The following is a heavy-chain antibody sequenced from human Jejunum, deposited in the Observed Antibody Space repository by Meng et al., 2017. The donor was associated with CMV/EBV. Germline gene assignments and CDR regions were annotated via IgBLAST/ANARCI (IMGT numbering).Heavy chain of an antibody. Sequence: TFSTYVMHWVRQAPGKGLEWVAFIRYDGSSQHYADSVKGRFTISRDNSKNTLYLQMNSLRAEDTAMYYCATDMSRAYSSSWYYFDYWGQGTLVTVSS. CDR3: ATDMSRAYSSSWYYFDY. D-gene: IGHD6-13*01. CDR1: TFSTYV. V-gene: IGHV3-30*02. J-gene: IGHJ4*02. CDR2: IRYDGSSQ.